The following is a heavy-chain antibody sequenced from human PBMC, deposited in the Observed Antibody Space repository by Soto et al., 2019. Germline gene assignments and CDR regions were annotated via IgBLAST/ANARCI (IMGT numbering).Heavy chain of an antibody. Sequence: GGSLRLSCAASGFSFSNYAMSWVRQAPGEGLEWVSATSGSGANTYYADSVKGRLTISRDNSKNTLFLQMSSLRAEDTAVYYCARGSPGKTATHTNFDYSYMDVWGEGTTVTVPS. CDR1: GFSFSNYA. V-gene: IGHV3-23*01. D-gene: IGHD1-7*01. CDR2: TSGSGANT. CDR3: ARGSPGKTATHTNFDYSYMDV. J-gene: IGHJ6*03.